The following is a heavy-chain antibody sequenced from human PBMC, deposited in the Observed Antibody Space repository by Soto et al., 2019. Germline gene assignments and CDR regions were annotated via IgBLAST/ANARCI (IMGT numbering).Heavy chain of an antibody. D-gene: IGHD1-26*01. Sequence: QVQLQESGPGLVKPSGTLSLTCAVSGGSISSSNWWSWVRQPPGKGLEWIGEIYHSGSTNYNPSLQGRSTITVGKFKDPVSLELGLVNGAGTAVEYCAGYGKVGGPGPAYYYYGMDVWGQGTTVTVSS. CDR3: AGYGKVGGPGPAYYYYGMDV. V-gene: IGHV4-4*02. J-gene: IGHJ6*02. CDR2: IYHSGST. CDR1: GGSISSSNW.